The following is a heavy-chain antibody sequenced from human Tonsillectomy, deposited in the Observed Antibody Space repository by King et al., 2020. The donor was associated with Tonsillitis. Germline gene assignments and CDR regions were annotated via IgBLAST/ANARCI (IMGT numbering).Heavy chain of an antibody. D-gene: IGHD3-16*01. Sequence: DVQLVESGGGLVQPGGSLRLSCLVSGFTFRGYWMTWVRQFPGKGLGWVAGIKQDGSEIYYVDSVKGRFTISRDNAKNSLFLQMNSLRVEDTAIYYCARELRVSYWGQGTLVTVSS. CDR2: IKQDGSEI. J-gene: IGHJ4*02. CDR3: ARELRVSY. V-gene: IGHV3-7*03. CDR1: GFTFRGYW.